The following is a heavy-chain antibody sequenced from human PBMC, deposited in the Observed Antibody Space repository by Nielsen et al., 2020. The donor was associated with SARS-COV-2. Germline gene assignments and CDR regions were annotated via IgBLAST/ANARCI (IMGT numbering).Heavy chain of an antibody. D-gene: IGHD3-16*01. J-gene: IGHJ4*02. Sequence: GESLKISCTGSGFTIGDYAMSWVRQAPGKGLAWVAHINSDGSKANYAEPVKGRFTISRDNAENTQYLHMNSLRADDTAVYYCVRVRDDGYYYDTGPFDHWGQGTLVTVSS. CDR2: INSDGSKA. CDR3: VRVRDDGYYYDTGPFDH. V-gene: IGHV3-74*01. CDR1: GFTIGDYA.